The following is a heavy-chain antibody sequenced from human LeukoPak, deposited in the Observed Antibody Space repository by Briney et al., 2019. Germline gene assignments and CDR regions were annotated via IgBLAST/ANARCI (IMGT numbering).Heavy chain of an antibody. V-gene: IGHV1-2*02. J-gene: IGHJ5*02. D-gene: IGHD4-17*01. CDR3: ARDEGANDDYGSYNWFDP. CDR2: INPNSGGT. Sequence: ASVKVSCKASGYTFTGYYMHWVRQAPGQGLEWMGWINPNSGGTNYAQKFQGRVTMTRDTSIRTPYMELSRLRSDDTAVYYCARDEGANDDYGSYNWFDPWGQGTLVTVSS. CDR1: GYTFTGYY.